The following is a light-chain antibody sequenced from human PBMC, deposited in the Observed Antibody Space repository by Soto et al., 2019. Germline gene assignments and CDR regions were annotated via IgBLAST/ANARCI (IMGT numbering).Light chain of an antibody. J-gene: IGLJ2*01. CDR3: ATWDDSLDGVV. CDR2: SNT. V-gene: IGLV1-44*01. Sequence: QLVLTQQPSACGTPGQKIAISCSGGSSNIGSHTVNWYQQLPGTAPRLLIYSNTQRASGVPDRFSGSKSGTSASLAITGLQSDSEGDYYGATWDDSLDGVVFGGGTKLTVL. CDR1: SSNIGSHT.